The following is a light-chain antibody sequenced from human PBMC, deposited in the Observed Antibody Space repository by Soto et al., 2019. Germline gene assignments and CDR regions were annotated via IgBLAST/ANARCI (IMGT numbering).Light chain of an antibody. J-gene: IGKJ1*01. V-gene: IGKV3-15*01. CDR1: QSINSN. Sequence: EIVMTQSPATLSVSPGERATLSCRASQSINSNLVWYQQKPGQAPRLLIHGASTRATGIPARFSGSGSGTEFTLTISSLQSEDFAVYYCQQYNNWLWTFGQGTKVEIK. CDR3: QQYNNWLWT. CDR2: GAS.